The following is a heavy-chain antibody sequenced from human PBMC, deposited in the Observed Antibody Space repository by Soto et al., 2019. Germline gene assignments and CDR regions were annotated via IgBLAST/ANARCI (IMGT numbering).Heavy chain of an antibody. J-gene: IGHJ6*02. D-gene: IGHD3-3*01. Sequence: SETLSLTCTVSGGSISSYYWSWIRQPPGKGLEWIGYIYYSGSTNYNPSLKSRVTISVDTSKNQFSLKLSSVTAADTAVYYCARDAQLRFQGYYGMDVWGQGTTVTVSS. CDR3: ARDAQLRFQGYYGMDV. V-gene: IGHV4-59*01. CDR2: IYYSGST. CDR1: GGSISSYY.